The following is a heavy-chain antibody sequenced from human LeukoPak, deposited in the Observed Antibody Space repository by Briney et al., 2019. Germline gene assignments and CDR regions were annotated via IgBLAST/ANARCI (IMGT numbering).Heavy chain of an antibody. CDR2: IIPILGTA. Sequence: SVKVSCKAYGSTFSTYAISWVRQAPGQGLEWMGGIIPILGTANYAQKFQGRVTITADESTSTAYMELSSLRSEDTAVYYCATSPTSDSPGYWGQGTLVTVSS. D-gene: IGHD2-21*02. CDR1: GSTFSTYA. V-gene: IGHV1-69*13. J-gene: IGHJ4*02. CDR3: ATSPTSDSPGY.